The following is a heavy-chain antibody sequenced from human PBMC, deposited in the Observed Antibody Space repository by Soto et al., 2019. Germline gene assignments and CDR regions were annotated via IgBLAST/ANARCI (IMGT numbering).Heavy chain of an antibody. J-gene: IGHJ6*02. Sequence: QVQLVQSGAEVKEPGSSVRVSCKASGGTFDNFIMNWVRQTPGRGLEWMGGIVPMLGTPTYAEKFKGGVTISATGSTSTMYMEVTSLRSEDTAIYYCARNGTYSSSLSQYSGMDVWGQGTTVTVSS. CDR2: IVPMLGTP. CDR1: GGTFDNFI. V-gene: IGHV1-69*01. CDR3: ARNGTYSSSLSQYSGMDV. D-gene: IGHD1-26*01.